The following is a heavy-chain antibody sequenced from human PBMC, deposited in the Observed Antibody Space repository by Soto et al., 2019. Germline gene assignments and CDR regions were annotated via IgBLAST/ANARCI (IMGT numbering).Heavy chain of an antibody. D-gene: IGHD3-10*01. V-gene: IGHV4-30-4*01. CDR2: IYYSGST. J-gene: IGHJ4*02. CDR1: GGNISSGDCY. Sequence: SATQPSTYTVSGGNISSGDCYRSWNKKHPGKGLEWIGYIYYSGSTYYNPSLKSRVTISVDTSKNQFSLKLSSVTAADTAVYCCARAAGYYGSGSGPGLDYWGQGTLVTVSS. CDR3: ARAAGYYGSGSGPGLDY.